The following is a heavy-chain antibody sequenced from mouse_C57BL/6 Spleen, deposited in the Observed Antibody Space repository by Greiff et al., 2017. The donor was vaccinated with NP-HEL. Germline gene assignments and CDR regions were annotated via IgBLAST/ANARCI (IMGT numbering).Heavy chain of an antibody. J-gene: IGHJ1*03. V-gene: IGHV1-52*01. Sequence: QVQLQQPGAELVRPGSSVKLSCKASGYTFTSYWMHWVKQRPIQGLEWIGNIDPSDSETHYNQKFKDKATLTVDKSSSTAYMQLSSLTSEDSAVYYCARSGYGSSSSYWYFDVWGTGTTVTVSS. CDR3: ARSGYGSSSSYWYFDV. D-gene: IGHD1-1*01. CDR1: GYTFTSYW. CDR2: IDPSDSET.